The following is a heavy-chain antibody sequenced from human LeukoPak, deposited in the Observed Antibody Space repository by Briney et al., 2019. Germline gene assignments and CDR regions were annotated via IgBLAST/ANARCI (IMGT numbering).Heavy chain of an antibody. D-gene: IGHD6-6*01. CDR2: IYHSGST. V-gene: IGHV4-4*02. CDR3: ARVDSSSFKGYFDY. J-gene: IGHJ4*02. CDR1: GGSISSSNW. Sequence: SETLSLTCAVSGGSISSSNWWSWVRQPPGKGLEWIGEIYHSGSTNYNPSLKSRVTISVDKSKNQFSLKLSSVTAADTAVYYCARVDSSSFKGYFDYWGQRTLVTVSS.